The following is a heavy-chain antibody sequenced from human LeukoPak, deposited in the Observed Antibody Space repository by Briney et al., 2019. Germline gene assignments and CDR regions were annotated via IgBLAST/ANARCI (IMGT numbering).Heavy chain of an antibody. J-gene: IGHJ4*02. CDR2: ISYDGSNQ. Sequence: GRSLRLSCAASGFSFSDYGMHWVRQAPGKGLEWVAVISYDGSNQYHADSVKGRFTISRDNSKNTLSLQMNSLSAEDTAVYYCAKDRGFGVFFQPYFDYWGQGTLVTVSS. D-gene: IGHD3-10*01. CDR1: GFSFSDYG. V-gene: IGHV3-30*18. CDR3: AKDRGFGVFFQPYFDY.